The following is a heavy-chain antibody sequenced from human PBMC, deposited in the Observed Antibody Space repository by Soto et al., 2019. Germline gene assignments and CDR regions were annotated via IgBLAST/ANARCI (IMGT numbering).Heavy chain of an antibody. Sequence: EVQLVESGGGLVKPGGSLSLSCAASGFPFSSYSMNWVRQAPGKGLEWVSSISSSSSYIYYADSVKGRFTISRDNAKNSLYLQMNSLRAEDTAVYYCARAYSSSDDAFDIWGQGTMVTVSS. CDR3: ARAYSSSDDAFDI. J-gene: IGHJ3*02. CDR2: ISSSSSYI. D-gene: IGHD6-13*01. V-gene: IGHV3-21*01. CDR1: GFPFSSYS.